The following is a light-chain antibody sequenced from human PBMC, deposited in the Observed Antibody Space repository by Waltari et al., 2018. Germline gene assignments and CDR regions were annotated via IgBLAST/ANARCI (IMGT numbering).Light chain of an antibody. Sequence: QSVLTQPPSVSGAPGQRVTISCTGSSSNIGAGYDVHWFQQLTGTAPKLLIYGNNNRPPGVPDRFSGSKSGTSASLAISGLQAEDEADDHCQSYDSSLSGAWVFGGGTKLTVL. CDR3: QSYDSSLSGAWV. V-gene: IGLV1-40*01. CDR1: SSNIGAGYD. CDR2: GNN. J-gene: IGLJ3*02.